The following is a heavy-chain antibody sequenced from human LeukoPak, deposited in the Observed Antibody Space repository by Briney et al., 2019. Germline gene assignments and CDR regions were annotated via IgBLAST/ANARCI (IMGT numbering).Heavy chain of an antibody. D-gene: IGHD3-22*01. CDR2: IWYDGSNK. J-gene: IGHJ4*02. V-gene: IGHV3-33*08. CDR3: ARDRYYYDSSGYPLFDY. Sequence: GGSLRLSCAASGFTFSSYSMNWVRQAPGKGLEWVAVIWYDGSNKYYADSVKGRFTISRDNSKNTLYLQMNSLRAEDTAVYYCARDRYYYDSSGYPLFDYWGQGTLVTVSS. CDR1: GFTFSSYS.